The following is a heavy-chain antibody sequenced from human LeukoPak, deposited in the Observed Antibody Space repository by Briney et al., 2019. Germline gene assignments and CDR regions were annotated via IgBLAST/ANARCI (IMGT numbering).Heavy chain of an antibody. CDR2: ISSSSSAI. CDR3: ARARASGRSGFDY. J-gene: IGHJ4*02. D-gene: IGHD2-15*01. Sequence: GGSLRLSCVASGLTVSSYSMNWVRQAPGKGLEWVSYISSSSSAIYYADSVKGRFTISRDNAKNSLDLQMNSLRDEDTAVYYCARARASGRSGFDYWGQGTLVTVSS. V-gene: IGHV3-48*02. CDR1: GLTVSSYS.